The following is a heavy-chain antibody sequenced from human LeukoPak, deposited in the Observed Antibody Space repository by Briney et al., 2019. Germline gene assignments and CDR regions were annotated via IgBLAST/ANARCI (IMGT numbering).Heavy chain of an antibody. J-gene: IGHJ4*02. D-gene: IGHD3-16*01. CDR1: GFTFSDYD. CDR2: FSGLSSYT. Sequence: PGGSLRLSCSASGFTFSDYDMNWVRKAPGKGLEWVSSFSGLSSYTYYGESVKGRFSISRDNAKNSLYLQMNSLGAEDTATYYCGRAFPPLRTSSAGDLWGQGILVTVSS. V-gene: IGHV3-21*01. CDR3: GRAFPPLRTSSAGDL.